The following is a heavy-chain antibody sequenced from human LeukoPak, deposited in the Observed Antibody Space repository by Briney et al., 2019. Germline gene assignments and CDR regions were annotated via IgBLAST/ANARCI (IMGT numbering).Heavy chain of an antibody. CDR3: ANWVVVPAGDYFDY. V-gene: IGHV3-30-3*01. Sequence: PGGSLRLSCAASGFTFSSYAMHWVRQAPGKGLEWVAVISYDGSNKYYADSVKGRFTISRDNSKNTLYLQMNSLRAEDTAVYYCANWVVVPAGDYFDYWGQGTLVTVSS. D-gene: IGHD2-2*01. J-gene: IGHJ4*02. CDR2: ISYDGSNK. CDR1: GFTFSSYA.